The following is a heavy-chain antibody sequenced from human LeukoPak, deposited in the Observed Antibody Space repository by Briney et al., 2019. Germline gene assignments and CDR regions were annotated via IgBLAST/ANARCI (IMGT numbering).Heavy chain of an antibody. Sequence: GGSLRLSCAASGFTFSTYWMSWVRQAPGKGLELVANIKQDGSEKYYVDSVKGRFTISRDNAKNSLYLQMNSLRAEDTAVYYCARERMVYAIPRRPFDYWGQGTLVTVSS. D-gene: IGHD2-8*01. CDR3: ARERMVYAIPRRPFDY. CDR2: IKQDGSEK. CDR1: GFTFSTYW. J-gene: IGHJ4*02. V-gene: IGHV3-7*01.